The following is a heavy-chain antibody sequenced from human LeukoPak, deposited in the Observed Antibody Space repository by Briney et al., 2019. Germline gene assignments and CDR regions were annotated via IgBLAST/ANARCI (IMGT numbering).Heavy chain of an antibody. CDR2: INPNSGGT. D-gene: IGHD5-24*01. Sequence: ASVKVSCKASGYTFTGYYMHGVRQAPGQGLEWMGWINPNSGGTNYAQKFQGRVTMTRDTSISTAYMELSRLRSDDTAVYYCARAKDGSLPVPDYWGQGTLVTVSS. CDR1: GYTFTGYY. J-gene: IGHJ4*02. V-gene: IGHV1-2*02. CDR3: ARAKDGSLPVPDY.